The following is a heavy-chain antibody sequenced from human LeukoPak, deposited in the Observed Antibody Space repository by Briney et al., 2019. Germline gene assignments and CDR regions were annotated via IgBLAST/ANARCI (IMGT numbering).Heavy chain of an antibody. CDR3: ARAGRRRDSSSSFDY. J-gene: IGHJ4*02. CDR2: TYYRSKWYN. Sequence: SQTFSLTCAISGDSVSSNSAAWNWIRQSPSRGLEWLGRTYYRSKWYNDYAVSVKSRTTINPDTSKNQFSLQLNSVTPEDTAVYYCARAGRRRDSSSSFDYWGQGTLVTVSS. CDR1: GDSVSSNSAA. V-gene: IGHV6-1*01. D-gene: IGHD6-6*01.